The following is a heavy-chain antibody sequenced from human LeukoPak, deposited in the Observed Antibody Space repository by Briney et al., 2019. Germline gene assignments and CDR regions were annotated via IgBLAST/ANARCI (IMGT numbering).Heavy chain of an antibody. Sequence: ASVKVSRKVSGYTLTELSMHWVRQSPGKGPEWMGGFDPEDGETIYAQKFQGRVTMTEDTSTDTAYMELSSLRSEDTAVYYCATSPGQLWLHGWGQGTLVTVSS. J-gene: IGHJ4*02. CDR2: FDPEDGET. D-gene: IGHD5-18*01. V-gene: IGHV1-24*01. CDR3: ATSPGQLWLHG. CDR1: GYTLTELS.